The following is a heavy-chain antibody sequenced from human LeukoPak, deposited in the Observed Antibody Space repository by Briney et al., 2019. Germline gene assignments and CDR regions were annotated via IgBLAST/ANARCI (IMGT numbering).Heavy chain of an antibody. Sequence: GGSLRLSCAASGFSFSDYSMNWVRQAPGKGLEWISFMSNSGSIMYYADSVKGRFTISRDNAKNSLFLQMNSLRAEDTAVYYCARDYRGDSAYYYTDYWGQGTLVTVS. V-gene: IGHV3-48*04. CDR1: GFSFSDYS. D-gene: IGHD3-22*01. CDR2: MSNSGSIM. J-gene: IGHJ4*02. CDR3: ARDYRGDSAYYYTDY.